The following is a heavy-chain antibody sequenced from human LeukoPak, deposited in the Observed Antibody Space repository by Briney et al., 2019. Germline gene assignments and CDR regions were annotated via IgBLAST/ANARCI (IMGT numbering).Heavy chain of an antibody. Sequence: PGGSLRLSCAASGFTFSSYGMHWVRQAPGKGLEWVAFIRYAGSNKYYADSVKGRFTISRDNSKNTLYLQMNSLRAEDTAVYYCAKGDDSTPWYWGQGTLVTVSS. CDR1: GFTFSSYG. CDR2: IRYAGSNK. J-gene: IGHJ4*02. V-gene: IGHV3-30*02. D-gene: IGHD3-22*01. CDR3: AKGDDSTPWY.